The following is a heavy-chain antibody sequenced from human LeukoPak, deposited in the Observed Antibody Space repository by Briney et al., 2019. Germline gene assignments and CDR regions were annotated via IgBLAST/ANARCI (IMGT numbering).Heavy chain of an antibody. J-gene: IGHJ5*02. V-gene: IGHV4-34*01. CDR2: INHSGST. CDR1: GGAFSVYN. D-gene: IGHD3-10*01. Sequence: SETPSLTCAVSGGAFSVYNWSCIRQPPRKGLGWSGEINHSGSTNYNPSLTSRVTISVDTSKNQFSLKISSVTAADTAVYYCARDRPKEGYYYGSGSYWFDPWGKGTLVTVAS. CDR3: ARDRPKEGYYYGSGSYWFDP.